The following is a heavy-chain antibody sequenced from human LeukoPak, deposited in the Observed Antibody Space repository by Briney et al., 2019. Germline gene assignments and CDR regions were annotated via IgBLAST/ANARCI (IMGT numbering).Heavy chain of an antibody. CDR3: AKDPRIAVPFDY. D-gene: IGHD6-19*01. CDR2: ISGSGGST. V-gene: IGHV3-23*01. CDR1: GFTFSSYA. Sequence: GGSLTLSCAASGFTFSSYAMIWVRQAPGKGLEWVSAISGSGGSTYYADSVKGRFTISRDNSKNTLYLQMNSLRAEDTAVYYCAKDPRIAVPFDYWGQGTLVTVSS. J-gene: IGHJ4*02.